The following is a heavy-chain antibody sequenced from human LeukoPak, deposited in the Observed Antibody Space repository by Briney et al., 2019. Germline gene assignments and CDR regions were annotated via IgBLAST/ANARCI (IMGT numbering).Heavy chain of an antibody. CDR3: ARAYCSGGRCYSPPDY. J-gene: IGHJ4*02. D-gene: IGHD2-15*01. V-gene: IGHV1-2*02. CDR1: GYTFTGYY. CDR2: INPNTGVT. Sequence: GASVKVSCKTSGYTFTGYYIHWVRQAPGQGLEWMGWINPNTGVTNYAQKFQGRVTITRDTSIITAYLELSTLRSDDTAVYYCARAYCSGGRCYSPPDYWGQGTLVTVSS.